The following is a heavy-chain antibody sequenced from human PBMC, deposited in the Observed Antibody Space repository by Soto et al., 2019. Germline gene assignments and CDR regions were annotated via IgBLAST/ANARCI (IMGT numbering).Heavy chain of an antibody. V-gene: IGHV3-72*01. D-gene: IGHD3-10*01. Sequence: EVQLVESGGGLVQPGGSLRLSCAASGFTFSDHYMDWVRQAPGRGLEWVGRTKNKAQSYTTEYATSVKGRFTISRDDSKNSVYLQINSLKIADTAVYYCGRRDTGAPDSWGQGTLVTVSS. CDR3: GRRDTGAPDS. CDR1: GFTFSDHY. J-gene: IGHJ4*02. CDR2: TKNKAQSYTT.